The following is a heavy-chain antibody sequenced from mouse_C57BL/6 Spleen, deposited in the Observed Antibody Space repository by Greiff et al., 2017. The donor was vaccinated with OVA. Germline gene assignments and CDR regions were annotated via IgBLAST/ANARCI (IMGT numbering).Heavy chain of an antibody. CDR3: AIPITTVVATGAMDY. V-gene: IGHV1-74*01. J-gene: IGHJ4*01. CDR2: IHPSDSDT. CDR1: GYTFTSYW. D-gene: IGHD1-1*01. Sequence: QVQLQQPGAELVKPGASVKVSCKASGYTFTSYWMYWVKQRPGQGLEWIGRIHPSDSDTNYNQKFKGKATLTVDKSSSTAYMQLSSLTSEDSAVYYCAIPITTVVATGAMDYWGQGTSVTVSS.